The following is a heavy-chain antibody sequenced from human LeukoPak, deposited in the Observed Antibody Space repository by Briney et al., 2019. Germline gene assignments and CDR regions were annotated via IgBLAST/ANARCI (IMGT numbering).Heavy chain of an antibody. CDR3: ARDLRRYGSGSYTFDY. CDR2: ISAYNGNT. V-gene: IGHV1-18*01. J-gene: IGHJ4*02. D-gene: IGHD3-10*01. CDR1: GYTFTSYG. Sequence: GASVKVSCKASGYTFTSYGISWVRQAPGQGLEWMGWISAYNGNTNYAQKLQGRVTMTTDTSTSTAYMELRSLRSDDTAVYYCARDLRRYGSGSYTFDYWGQGTLVTVSS.